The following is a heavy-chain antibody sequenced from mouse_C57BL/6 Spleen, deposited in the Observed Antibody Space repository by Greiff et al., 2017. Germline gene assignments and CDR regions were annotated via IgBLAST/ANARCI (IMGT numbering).Heavy chain of an antibody. CDR2: IDPETGGT. CDR1: GYTFTDYE. V-gene: IGHV1-15*01. CDR3: TTMVTTDY. D-gene: IGHD2-2*01. J-gene: IGHJ2*01. Sequence: QVLLQQPGAELVRPGASVMLSCKASGYTFTDYEMHWVKQTPVHGLEWIGAIDPETGGTAYNQKFKGKAILTADKSSSTAYMGVRNLTSEDSAVYYCTTMVTTDYWGQGTTLTVSS.